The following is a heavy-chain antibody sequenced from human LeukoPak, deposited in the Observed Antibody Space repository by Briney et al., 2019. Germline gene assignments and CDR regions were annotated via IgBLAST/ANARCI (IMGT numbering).Heavy chain of an antibody. Sequence: GGSLRLSCVASGFTFGTFAMSWVRQAPGKGLEWVSGIGNTETYYSDSVKGRFTISRDNSKSTIYLHMSNLRAEDTALYYCARDGQAFNSNWDYFEYWGRGTPVTVSS. CDR1: GFTFGTFA. D-gene: IGHD7-27*01. CDR2: IGNTET. CDR3: ARDGQAFNSNWDYFEY. J-gene: IGHJ4*02. V-gene: IGHV3-23*01.